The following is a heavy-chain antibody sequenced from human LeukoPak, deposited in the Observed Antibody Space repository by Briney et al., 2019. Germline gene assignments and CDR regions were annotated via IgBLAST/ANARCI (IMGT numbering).Heavy chain of an antibody. CDR2: IKQDGSEK. D-gene: IGHD6-19*01. V-gene: IGHV3-7*01. CDR1: GSAFSYYW. Sequence: GGSLRLSCAASGSAFSYYWMNWVRQAPGKGLEWVANIKQDGSEKSYVDSVKGRFTISRDNAKNTLSLQMTTLRAEDTAVYFCARHTSDWYKEGANWGQGTPATVSS. CDR3: ARHTSDWYKEGAN. J-gene: IGHJ4*02.